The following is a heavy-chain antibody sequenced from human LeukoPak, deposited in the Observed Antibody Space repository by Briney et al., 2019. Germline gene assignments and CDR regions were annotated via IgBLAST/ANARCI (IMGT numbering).Heavy chain of an antibody. CDR2: IKEDGSQK. J-gene: IGHJ4*02. V-gene: IGHV3-7*01. D-gene: IGHD5-18*01. CDR1: GFTFSRYW. CDR3: AKAGGNSYGSALVDY. Sequence: PGGSLRLSCAASGFTFSRYWMIWVRQAPGKGLEWVANIKEDGSQKYYVDSVKGRFTISRDNAKNSLYLQMNSLRAEDTAVYYCAKAGGNSYGSALVDYWGQGTLVTVSS.